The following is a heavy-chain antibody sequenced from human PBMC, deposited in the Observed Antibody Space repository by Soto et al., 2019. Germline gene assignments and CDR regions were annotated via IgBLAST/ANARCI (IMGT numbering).Heavy chain of an antibody. V-gene: IGHV3-23*01. D-gene: IGHD2-2*01. CDR2: ISGSGGST. Sequence: EVQLLDSGGGLVQPGGSLRLSCAASGFTFITYAMSWVRKAPGKGLEWVSIISGSGGSTYYPDSVKGRFTISRHNSKNTLYLQMNSLRADDTAVYYCAKLPAAQSYFDFWGQGTLVTVAS. CDR3: AKLPAAQSYFDF. CDR1: GFTFITYA. J-gene: IGHJ4*02.